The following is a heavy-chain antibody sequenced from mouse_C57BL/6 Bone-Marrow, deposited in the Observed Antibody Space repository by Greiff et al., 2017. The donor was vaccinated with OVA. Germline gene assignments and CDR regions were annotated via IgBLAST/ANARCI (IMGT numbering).Heavy chain of an antibody. CDR1: GYTFTEYT. Sequence: VQGVESGAELVKPGASVKLSCKASGYTFTEYTIHWVKQRSGQGLEWIGWFYPGSGSIKYNEKFKDKATLTADKSSSTVYMELSRLTSEDSAVFFCARHEGGYDGYLFAYWGQGTLVTVSA. CDR3: ARHEGGYDGYLFAY. J-gene: IGHJ3*01. CDR2: FYPGSGSI. D-gene: IGHD2-3*01. V-gene: IGHV1-62-2*01.